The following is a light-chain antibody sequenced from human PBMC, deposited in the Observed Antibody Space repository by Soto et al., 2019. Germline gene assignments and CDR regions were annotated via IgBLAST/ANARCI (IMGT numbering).Light chain of an antibody. J-gene: IGLJ1*01. CDR3: SSYTSSSTYV. CDR2: EVS. CDR1: SSDVGGYNY. Sequence: QSALTQPASVSGSPGQSITISCTGTSSDVGGYNYVSWYQQHPGKAHKLMIYEVSNRPSGVSNRFSGSKSGNTASLTISGLQAEDEADYYCSSYTSSSTYVFGTGTKVNV. V-gene: IGLV2-14*01.